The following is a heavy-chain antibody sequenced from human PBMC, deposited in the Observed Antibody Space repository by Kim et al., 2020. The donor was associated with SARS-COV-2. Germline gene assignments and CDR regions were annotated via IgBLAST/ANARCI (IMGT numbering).Heavy chain of an antibody. J-gene: IGHJ4*01. CDR3: STASPSDY. CDR2: FDPSYFET. Sequence: ASVKVSCKVSGYTLTELSMHWVRQAPAKALAWMGGFDPSYFETIYAQKFQGRLTITSSTSTATPYIELFILLSVDTAVFYFSTASPSDY. CDR1: GYTLTELS. V-gene: IGHV1-24*01.